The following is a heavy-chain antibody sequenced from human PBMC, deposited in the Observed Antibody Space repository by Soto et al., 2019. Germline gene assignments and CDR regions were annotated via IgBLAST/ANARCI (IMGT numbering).Heavy chain of an antibody. CDR1: GYTFTSYA. J-gene: IGHJ5*02. Sequence: GASVKVSCKASGYTFTSYAIHWVRQAPGQRLEWMGWINAGNGNTKYSQKFQGRVTITRDTSASTAYMELSSLRSEGTAVYYCPRNSGWYKKWFDPWGQGTLVTSPQ. CDR3: PRNSGWYKKWFDP. D-gene: IGHD6-19*01. CDR2: INAGNGNT. V-gene: IGHV1-3*01.